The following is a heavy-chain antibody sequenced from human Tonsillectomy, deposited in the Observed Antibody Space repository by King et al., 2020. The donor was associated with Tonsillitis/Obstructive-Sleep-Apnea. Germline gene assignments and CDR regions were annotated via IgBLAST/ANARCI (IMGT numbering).Heavy chain of an antibody. J-gene: IGHJ4*02. CDR3: ARTGGQYPLLYFDY. V-gene: IGHV4-4*07. D-gene: IGHD2-2*01. CDR2: IYNSGST. Sequence: VQLQESGPGLVKPSETLSLTCTVSGGSISNYYWSWIRQPAGKGLEWIGRIYNSGSTNYNPSLKSRVTMSVDTSKNQFSLKLSSVTAADTAVYYCARTGGQYPLLYFDYWGQGTLVTVSS. CDR1: GGSISNYY.